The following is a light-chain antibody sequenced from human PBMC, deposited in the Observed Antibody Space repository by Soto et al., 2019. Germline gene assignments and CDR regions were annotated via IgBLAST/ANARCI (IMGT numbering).Light chain of an antibody. J-gene: IGKJ1*01. CDR1: QSVSSN. Sequence: ETVMTQSPATLSVSPGERATLSCRASQSVSSNLAWYQQKPGQPPRLLIYGASTRATGIPARFSGSGSGTEFTLTISSLQSEDFAVYYCQQYTHWPRTFGQGTKVDVK. CDR2: GAS. V-gene: IGKV3-15*01. CDR3: QQYTHWPRT.